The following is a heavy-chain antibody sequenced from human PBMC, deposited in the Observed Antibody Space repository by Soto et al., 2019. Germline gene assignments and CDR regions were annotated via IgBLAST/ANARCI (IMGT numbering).Heavy chain of an antibody. V-gene: IGHV4-30-4*01. CDR3: ASRYLY. Sequence: RSETLSLTCTVSGDSISNGDYYWSWIRQPPGRGLEWIGYIDSSGSTYYNPSLKSRLTMSVDMSKNQFSLRLTSVTAADTAVYYCASRYLYWGQGLLVTVSS. CDR2: IDSSGST. CDR1: GDSISNGDYY. D-gene: IGHD3-16*02. J-gene: IGHJ4*02.